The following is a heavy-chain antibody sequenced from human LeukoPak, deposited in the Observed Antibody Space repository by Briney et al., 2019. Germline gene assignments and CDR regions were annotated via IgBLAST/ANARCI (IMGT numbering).Heavy chain of an antibody. CDR2: ISGSGGST. V-gene: IGHV3-23*01. D-gene: IGHD3-16*01. CDR1: GFTFSSYA. Sequence: SGGSLRLSCAASGFTFSSYAMSWVRQAPGKGLEWVSAISGSGGSTYYADSVKGRFTISRDNSKNTLYLQMNSLRAEDTAVCYCAKDPGGDYEYFDYWGQGTLVTVSS. J-gene: IGHJ4*02. CDR3: AKDPGGDYEYFDY.